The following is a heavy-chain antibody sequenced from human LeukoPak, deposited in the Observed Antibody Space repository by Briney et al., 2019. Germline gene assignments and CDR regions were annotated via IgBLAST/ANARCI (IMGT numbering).Heavy chain of an antibody. Sequence: SETLSLTCAVYGRSFSGYYWSWIRQPPGKGLEWIGEINHSGSTNYNPSLKSRVTISVDTSKNQFSLKLSSVTAADTAVYYCARRTVAVAGTRNWFDPWGQGTLVTVSS. V-gene: IGHV4-34*01. D-gene: IGHD6-19*01. CDR1: GRSFSGYY. J-gene: IGHJ5*02. CDR2: INHSGST. CDR3: ARRTVAVAGTRNWFDP.